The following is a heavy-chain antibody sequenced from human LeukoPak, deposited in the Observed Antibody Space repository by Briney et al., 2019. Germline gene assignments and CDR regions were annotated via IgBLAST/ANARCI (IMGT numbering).Heavy chain of an antibody. J-gene: IGHJ4*02. Sequence: GGSLRLSCAASGFSFRTYSFTWVRQAPGKGLEWVSYISSSSSTIYYADSVKGRFTISRDNAKNSLYLQMNSLRAEDTAVYYCASSDSSGYFSFDYWGQGTLVTVSS. V-gene: IGHV3-48*04. CDR3: ASSDSSGYFSFDY. CDR2: ISSSSSTI. CDR1: GFSFRTYS. D-gene: IGHD3-22*01.